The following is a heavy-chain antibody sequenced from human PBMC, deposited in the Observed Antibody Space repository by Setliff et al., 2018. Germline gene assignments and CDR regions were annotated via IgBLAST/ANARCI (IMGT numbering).Heavy chain of an antibody. Sequence: ESGPTLVNPTQTPTLTCTFSGFSLTTSGTCVTWIRQPPGKALEWLARIDWDGDKYYNTSLRTRLTLSKDTSKNQVFLTMTNMDPVDTATYYCARSRYELPHYYFDYWGQGILVTVSS. CDR1: GFSLTTSGTC. CDR3: ARSRYELPHYYFDY. V-gene: IGHV2-70*11. CDR2: IDWDGDK. J-gene: IGHJ4*02. D-gene: IGHD1-7*01.